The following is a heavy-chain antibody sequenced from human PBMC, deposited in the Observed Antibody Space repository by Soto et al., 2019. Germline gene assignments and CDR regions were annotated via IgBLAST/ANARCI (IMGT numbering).Heavy chain of an antibody. CDR3: AKTLMGEWELLYFGY. CDR1: GFTFSSYA. CDR2: ISGSGGST. Sequence: PGGSLRLSCAASGFTFSSYAMSWVRQAPGKGLEWVSAISGSGGSTYYADSVKGRFTISRDNSKNTLYLQMNSLRAEDTAVYYCAKTLMGEWELLYFGYWGQGTLVTVSS. V-gene: IGHV3-23*01. D-gene: IGHD1-26*01. J-gene: IGHJ4*02.